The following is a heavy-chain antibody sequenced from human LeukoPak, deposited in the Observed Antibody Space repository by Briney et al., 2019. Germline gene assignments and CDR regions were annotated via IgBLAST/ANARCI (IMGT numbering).Heavy chain of an antibody. V-gene: IGHV3-66*01. CDR2: IYDGGNT. J-gene: IGHJ4*02. CDR1: GFTVSSSY. CDR3: ARAVVDSGSLY. D-gene: IGHD3-10*01. Sequence: GGSLRLSCAASGFTVSSSYMSWVRQAPGKGPEWVSVIYDGGNTYYADSVKGRFTISRDNSKNTLYFQMNSLRAEDTAVYYCARAVVDSGSLYWGQGTLVTVSS.